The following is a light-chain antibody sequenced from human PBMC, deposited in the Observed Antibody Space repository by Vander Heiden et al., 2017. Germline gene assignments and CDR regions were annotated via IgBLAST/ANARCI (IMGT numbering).Light chain of an antibody. CDR3: QSADSSGTYHVV. J-gene: IGLJ2*01. CDR2: KDS. V-gene: IGLV3-25*03. CDR1: ALPKQY. Sequence: SYERTQPPSVSVSPGQTARITCSGDALPKQYAYWYQQKPGQAPVLVIYKDSERPSGIPERFSGSSSGTTVTLTISGVQAEDEADYYCQSADSSGTYHVVFGGGTKLTGL.